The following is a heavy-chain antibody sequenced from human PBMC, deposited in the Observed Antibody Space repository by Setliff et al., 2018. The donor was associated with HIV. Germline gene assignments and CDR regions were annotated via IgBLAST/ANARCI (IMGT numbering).Heavy chain of an antibody. CDR3: ARGVNTVVVPVAVYFQY. V-gene: IGHV1-69*13. Sequence: SVKVSCKASGYTFTAYYMHWVRQAPGQGLEWMGGIIPIFGTTNYAPRFHGRVTITADESTNTAYMELNSLRSEDTAFYYCARGVNTVVVPVAVYFQYWGQGTLVTVSS. D-gene: IGHD2-2*01. CDR1: GYTFTAYY. CDR2: IIPIFGTT. J-gene: IGHJ1*01.